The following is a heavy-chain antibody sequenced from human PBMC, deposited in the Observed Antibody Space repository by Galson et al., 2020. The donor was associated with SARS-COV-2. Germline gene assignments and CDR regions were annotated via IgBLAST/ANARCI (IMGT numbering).Heavy chain of an antibody. J-gene: IGHJ3*02. V-gene: IGHV3-30*18. D-gene: IGHD2-2*01. Sequence: GESLKISCAASGFTFSSYGMHWVRQAPGKGLEWVALISYDGSHAKYADSVKGRFTISRDNSKNTLYLQMNSLRPEDTGVFYCAKDQRDIVVVPTVDGAFDIWGQGTMVTVSS. CDR1: GFTFSSYG. CDR3: AKDQRDIVVVPTVDGAFDI. CDR2: ISYDGSHA.